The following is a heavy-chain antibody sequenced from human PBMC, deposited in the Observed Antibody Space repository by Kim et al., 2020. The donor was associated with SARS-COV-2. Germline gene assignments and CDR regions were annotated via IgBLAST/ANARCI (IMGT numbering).Heavy chain of an antibody. V-gene: IGHV2-70*11. J-gene: IGHJ4*02. D-gene: IGHD1-26*01. Sequence: SGPTLVNPTQTLTLTCTLSGFSLNTPGMCVSWIRQPPGKALEWLARVDWDNDKYYSRSLKTRLTISKDTSKSQVVLTMTNMDPVDTATYYCARKVADSGGYYVHFDHWGQGTLVTVSS. CDR3: ARKVADSGGYYVHFDH. CDR1: GFSLNTPGMC. CDR2: VDWDNDK.